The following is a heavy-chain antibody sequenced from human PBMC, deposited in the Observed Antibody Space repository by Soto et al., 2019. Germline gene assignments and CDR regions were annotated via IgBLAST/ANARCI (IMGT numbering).Heavy chain of an antibody. CDR3: AKTRGAMIYAISVYGMDV. CDR2: ISGSADST. D-gene: IGHD2-8*01. CDR1: GFSFSSFA. Sequence: EVQLLESGGGFIHPGGSLRLSCAASGFSFSSFAMNWVRQAPGKGLEWVSIISGSADSTFYADSVKGRFTISRDNSKSTLYLQSNSLGAEDTAVYYCAKTRGAMIYAISVYGMDVWGQGTTVTVSS. V-gene: IGHV3-23*01. J-gene: IGHJ6*02.